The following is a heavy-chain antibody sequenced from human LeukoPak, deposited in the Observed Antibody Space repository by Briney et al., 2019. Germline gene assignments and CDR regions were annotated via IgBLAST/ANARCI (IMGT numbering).Heavy chain of an antibody. D-gene: IGHD3-10*01. CDR2: FDPEDGET. J-gene: IGHJ6*02. CDR3: ATGSRDMVRGLVYYYYYGMDV. CDR1: GYTLTELS. Sequence: ASVKVSCKVSGYTLTELSMHWVRQAPGKGLEWMGGFDPEDGETIYAQKFQGRVTMTEDTSTDTAYVELSSLRSEDTAVYYCATGSRDMVRGLVYYYYYGMDVWGQGTTVIVSS. V-gene: IGHV1-24*01.